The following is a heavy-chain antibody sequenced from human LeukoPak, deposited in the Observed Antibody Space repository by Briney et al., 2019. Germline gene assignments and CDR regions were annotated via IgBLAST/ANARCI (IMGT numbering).Heavy chain of an antibody. D-gene: IGHD2-2*01. CDR2: IYYSGST. Sequence: PSGTLSLTCTVSGGSISSSSYYWGWIRQPPGKGLEWIGIIYYSGSTYYNPSLKSRLTISVDTSKNQFSLKLSSVTATDTAVYYCARRGYCSSTSCYEYWFDPWGRGTLVTVSS. J-gene: IGHJ5*02. CDR3: ARRGYCSSTSCYEYWFDP. V-gene: IGHV4-39*01. CDR1: GGSISSSSYY.